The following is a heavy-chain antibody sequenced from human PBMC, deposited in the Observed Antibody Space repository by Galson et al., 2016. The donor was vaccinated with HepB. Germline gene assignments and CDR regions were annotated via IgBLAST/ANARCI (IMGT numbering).Heavy chain of an antibody. V-gene: IGHV4-31*03. Sequence: TLSLTCTVSGDSISNDGNYWSWTRQHPGKGLEFIGYIYHSGSTYYNPSLRSRVTISVDTSENQFSLKLSSVTAADTAVYYCARYFDHWGQGTLVTVSS. CDR3: ARYFDH. J-gene: IGHJ4*02. CDR2: IYHSGST. CDR1: GDSISNDGNY.